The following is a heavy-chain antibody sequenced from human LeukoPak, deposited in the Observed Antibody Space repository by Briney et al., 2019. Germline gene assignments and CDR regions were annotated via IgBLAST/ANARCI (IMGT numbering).Heavy chain of an antibody. D-gene: IGHD5-12*01. CDR2: IYHSGST. J-gene: IGHJ4*02. CDR3: ARSPERWLRLLTDY. Sequence: SETLSLTCAVSGYSISSGYYWGWIRQPPGKGLEWIGSIYHSGSTYYNPSLKSRVTISVDTSKNQFSLKLSSVTAADTAVYYCARSPERWLRLLTDYWGQGTLVTVSS. CDR1: GYSISSGYY. V-gene: IGHV4-38-2*01.